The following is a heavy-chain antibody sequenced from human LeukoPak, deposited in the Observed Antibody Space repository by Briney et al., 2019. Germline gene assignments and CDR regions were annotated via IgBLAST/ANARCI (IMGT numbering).Heavy chain of an antibody. J-gene: IGHJ5*02. CDR3: ARDSGSQLGWFDP. D-gene: IGHD1-26*01. Sequence: GGSLRLSCAASGFNVSGNYMTWVRQAPGKGLEWVSIIHSDGMTYYADSVMGRFTISRDSSKNTVYLQMNSLRAEDTAVYYCARDSGSQLGWFDPWGQGTLVTVSS. CDR1: GFNVSGNY. V-gene: IGHV3-53*01. CDR2: IHSDGMT.